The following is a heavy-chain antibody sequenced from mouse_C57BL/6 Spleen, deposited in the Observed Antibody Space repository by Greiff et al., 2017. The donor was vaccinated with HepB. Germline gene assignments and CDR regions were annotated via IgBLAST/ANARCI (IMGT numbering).Heavy chain of an antibody. CDR1: GYTFTSYW. J-gene: IGHJ3*01. D-gene: IGHD2-1*01. CDR3: ARGGGNPFAY. V-gene: IGHV1-50*01. CDR2: IDPSDSYT. Sequence: VQLQQPGAELVKPGASVKLSCKASGYTFTSYWMQWVKQRPGQGLEWIGEIDPSDSYTNYNQKFKGKATLTVDTSSSTAYMQLSSLTSEDSAVYYCARGGGNPFAYWGQGTLVTVSA.